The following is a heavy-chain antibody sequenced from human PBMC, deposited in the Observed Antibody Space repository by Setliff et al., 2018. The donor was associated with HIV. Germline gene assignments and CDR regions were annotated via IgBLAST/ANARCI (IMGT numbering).Heavy chain of an antibody. CDR2: IYTSGST. V-gene: IGHV4-61*02. CDR3: AREGSGFLDY. Sequence: SETLSLTCTVSGGSISSGSYYWSWIRQPAGKGLEWIGRIYTSGSTNYNPSLKSRVTISVDTSKNQFSLKLSSVTAADTAVYYCAREGSGFLDYWGQETLVTVSS. D-gene: IGHD6-19*01. J-gene: IGHJ4*02. CDR1: GGSISSGSYY.